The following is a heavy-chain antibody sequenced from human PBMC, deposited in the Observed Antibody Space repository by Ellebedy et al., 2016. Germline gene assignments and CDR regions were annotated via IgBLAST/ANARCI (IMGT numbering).Heavy chain of an antibody. J-gene: IGHJ4*02. CDR3: ARTYSSSWYRGVSDY. V-gene: IGHV4-34*01. D-gene: IGHD6-13*01. CDR2: INHSGST. CDR1: GGSFSGYY. Sequence: SETLSLXCAVYGGSFSGYYWSWIRQPPGKGLEWIGEINHSGSTNYNPSLKSRVTISVDTSKNQFSLKLSSVTAADTAVYYCARTYSSSWYRGVSDYWGQGTLVTVSS.